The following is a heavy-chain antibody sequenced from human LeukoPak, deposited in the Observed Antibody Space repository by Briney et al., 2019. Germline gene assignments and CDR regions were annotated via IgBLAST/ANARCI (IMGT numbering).Heavy chain of an antibody. CDR3: ARDTPQRYSGHDFGFDY. J-gene: IGHJ4*02. V-gene: IGHV3-21*01. Sequence: GRSLRPSCAASGFTFSSYSMNWVRQAPGKGLESVSSISITSSYIYYADSVKGRFTISRDNAKNSLYLQMNSLRAEDTAVYYCARDTPQRYSGHDFGFDYWGQGTLVTVSS. CDR1: GFTFSSYS. CDR2: ISITSSYI. D-gene: IGHD5-12*01.